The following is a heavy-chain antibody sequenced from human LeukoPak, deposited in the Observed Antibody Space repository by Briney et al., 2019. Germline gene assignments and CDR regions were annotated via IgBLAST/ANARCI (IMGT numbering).Heavy chain of an antibody. D-gene: IGHD1-26*01. CDR3: ARDRIKSGSYYFDY. Sequence: GGSLRLSCAASAFTFSDYSMDWVRQAPGKGLEWVSYISGRSSTIYYADSVKGRFTISRDNAKNSMYLQMNSLRAEDTAVYYCARDRIKSGSYYFDYWGQGTLVTVSS. CDR1: AFTFSDYS. CDR2: ISGRSSTI. V-gene: IGHV3-48*01. J-gene: IGHJ4*02.